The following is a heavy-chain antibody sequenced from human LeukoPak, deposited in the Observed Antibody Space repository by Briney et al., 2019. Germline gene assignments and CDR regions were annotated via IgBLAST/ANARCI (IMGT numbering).Heavy chain of an antibody. CDR1: GGSISSYY. Sequence: PSETLSLTCTVSGGSISSYYWSWIRQPPGKGLEWIGYIYYSGSTNYNPSLKSRVTISVDTSKNQFSLKLSSVTAADTAVYYCATDNYGSRYNYYGMDVWGQGTTVTVSS. CDR3: ATDNYGSRYNYYGMDV. D-gene: IGHD3-10*01. J-gene: IGHJ6*02. CDR2: IYYSGST. V-gene: IGHV4-59*08.